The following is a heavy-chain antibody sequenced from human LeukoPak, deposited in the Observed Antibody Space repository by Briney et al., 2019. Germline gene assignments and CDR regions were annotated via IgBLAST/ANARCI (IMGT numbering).Heavy chain of an antibody. CDR1: GGTFNSYA. CDR3: ASGRGYSGYDSGYYFDY. Sequence: SVKVSCKASGGTFNSYAISWVRQAPGQGLEWMGRIIPIFGTANYAQKFQGRVTITTDESTSTAYMELSSLRSEDTAVYYCASGRGYSGYDSGYYFDYWGQGTLVTVSS. CDR2: IIPIFGTA. V-gene: IGHV1-69*05. D-gene: IGHD5-12*01. J-gene: IGHJ4*02.